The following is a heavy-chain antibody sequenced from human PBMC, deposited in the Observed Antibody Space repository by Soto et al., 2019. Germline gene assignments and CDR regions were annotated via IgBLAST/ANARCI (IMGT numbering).Heavy chain of an antibody. D-gene: IGHD2-2*01. CDR1: GGSISSGGYY. Sequence: SETLSLTCTVSGGSISSGGYYWSWIRQHPGKGLEWIGYIYYSGSTYYNPSLKSRVTISVDRSRTQFSLKMSSVTAADTAVYYCARGRVVVPAAVMFNCLDPWGQGALVTVSS. V-gene: IGHV4-31*03. CDR2: IYYSGST. J-gene: IGHJ5*02. CDR3: ARGRVVVPAAVMFNCLDP.